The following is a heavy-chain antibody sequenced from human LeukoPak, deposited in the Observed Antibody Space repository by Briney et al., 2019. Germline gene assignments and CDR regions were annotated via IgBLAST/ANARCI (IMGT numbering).Heavy chain of an antibody. CDR3: AREMGIAVAGTRWFDP. J-gene: IGHJ5*02. CDR2: IYTSGST. V-gene: IGHV4-4*07. CDR1: GGSISSYY. D-gene: IGHD6-19*01. Sequence: PSETLSLTCTVSGGSISSYYWSWIRQPAGKGLEWIGRIYTSGSTNYNPSLKSRVTMSVDTSKNQFSLKLSPVTAADTAVYYCAREMGIAVAGTRWFDPWGQGTLVTVSS.